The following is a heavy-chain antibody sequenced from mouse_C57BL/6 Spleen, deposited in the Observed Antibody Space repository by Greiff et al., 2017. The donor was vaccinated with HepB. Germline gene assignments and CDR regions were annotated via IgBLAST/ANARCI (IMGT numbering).Heavy chain of an antibody. D-gene: IGHD1-1*01. CDR1: GYAFSSSW. Sequence: QVQLKQSGPELVKPGASVKISCKASGYAFSSSWMNWVKQRPGKGLEWIGRIYPGDGDTNYNGKFKGKATLTADKSSSTAYMQLSSLTSEDSAVYFCARSWDYYGSSYVEAMDYWGQGTSVTVSS. J-gene: IGHJ4*01. V-gene: IGHV1-82*01. CDR3: ARSWDYYGSSYVEAMDY. CDR2: IYPGDGDT.